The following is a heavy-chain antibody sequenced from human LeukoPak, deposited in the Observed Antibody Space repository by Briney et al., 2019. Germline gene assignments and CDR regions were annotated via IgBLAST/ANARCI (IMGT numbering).Heavy chain of an antibody. J-gene: IGHJ3*02. V-gene: IGHV3-66*01. Sequence: GGSLRLSCAASGFTVSTNYMSWVRQAPGKGLEWVSIIYSGGSTYYADSVKGRFTISRDISQNTLYLQMNSLRAEDTAVYYCARDLGYSAYATVRGYAVDIWGQGTMVTVSS. D-gene: IGHD5-12*01. CDR2: IYSGGST. CDR1: GFTVSTNY. CDR3: ARDLGYSAYATVRGYAVDI.